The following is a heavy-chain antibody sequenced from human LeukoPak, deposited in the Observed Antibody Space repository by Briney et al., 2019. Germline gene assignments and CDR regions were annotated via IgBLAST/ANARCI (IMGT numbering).Heavy chain of an antibody. V-gene: IGHV1-2*02. Sequence: GASVKLSFKSSGYTFTGYYMHWVRQAPGQGLEWMGWINPNSGGTNYAQKFQGRGTMTRDTSISTAYMEVSRLRTDDTAVYYCTRGPVAEPFDYWGQGTLVTVSS. CDR2: INPNSGGT. J-gene: IGHJ4*02. CDR1: GYTFTGYY. D-gene: IGHD6-19*01. CDR3: TRGPVAEPFDY.